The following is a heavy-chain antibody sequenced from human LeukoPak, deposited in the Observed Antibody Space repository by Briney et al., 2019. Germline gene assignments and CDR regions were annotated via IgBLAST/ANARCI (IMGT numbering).Heavy chain of an antibody. J-gene: IGHJ4*02. CDR2: IWYDGSNK. CDR1: GFTFSSYG. V-gene: IGHV3-33*01. Sequence: GGSLRLSCAASGFTFSSYGMHWVRQAPGKGLEWVAVIWYDGSNKYYADSVKGRFTISRDNSKNTLYLQMNSLRAEDTAVYYCASHQAAAGTFYWGQGTLVTVSS. CDR3: ASHQAAAGTFY. D-gene: IGHD6-13*01.